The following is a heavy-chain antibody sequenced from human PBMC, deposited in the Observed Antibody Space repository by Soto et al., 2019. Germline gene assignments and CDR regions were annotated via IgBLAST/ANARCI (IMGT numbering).Heavy chain of an antibody. CDR2: ISGSGGST. CDR3: VSSPWLGGTEGY. V-gene: IGHV3-23*01. Sequence: GSLRLSCAASGFTFSSYAMSWVRQAPGKGLEWVSAISGSGGSTYYADSVKGRFTISRDNSKNTLYLQMNSLRAEDTAVYYCVSSPWLGGTEGYWGQGTLVTVSS. D-gene: IGHD2-15*01. CDR1: GFTFSSYA. J-gene: IGHJ4*02.